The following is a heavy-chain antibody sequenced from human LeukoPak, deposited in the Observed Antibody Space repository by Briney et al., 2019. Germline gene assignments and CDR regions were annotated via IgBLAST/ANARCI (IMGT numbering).Heavy chain of an antibody. CDR3: ARDPRYSSTWYYFDY. J-gene: IGHJ4*02. Sequence: GGSLRLSXAASGFSFSSYALHWVRQAPGKGIEWVAVVWYDGSKKYYADSVKGRFTISRDNSKNKLYLQMNSLRAEDTAVYYCARDPRYSSTWYYFDYWGQGTLVTVSS. CDR2: VWYDGSKK. D-gene: IGHD6-13*01. V-gene: IGHV3-33*01. CDR1: GFSFSSYA.